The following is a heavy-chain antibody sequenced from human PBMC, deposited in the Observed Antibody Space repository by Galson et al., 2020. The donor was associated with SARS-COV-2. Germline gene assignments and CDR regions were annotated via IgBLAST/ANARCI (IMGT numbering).Heavy chain of an antibody. J-gene: IGHJ4*02. Sequence: ASVKVSCKASGGTFSSYAISWVRQATGHGLEWMGGIIPIFGTANYAQKFQGRVTITTDESTSTAYMELSSLRSEDTAVYYCARSQGDGYNRIFDYWGQGTLVTVSS. V-gene: IGHV1-69*05. CDR2: IIPIFGTA. D-gene: IGHD5-12*01. CDR3: ARSQGDGYNRIFDY. CDR1: GGTFSSYA.